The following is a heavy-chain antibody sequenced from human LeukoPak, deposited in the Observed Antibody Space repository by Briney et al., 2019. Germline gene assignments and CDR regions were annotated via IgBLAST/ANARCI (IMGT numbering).Heavy chain of an antibody. V-gene: IGHV4-59*08. CDR2: IYYSGST. CDR1: GGSISIYY. J-gene: IGHJ4*02. D-gene: IGHD1-26*01. Sequence: SETLSLTCTVSGGSISIYYWSWIRQPPGKGLEWIGYIYYSGSTNYNPSLKSRVTISVDTSKNQFSLKLSSVTAADTAVYYCARHLGQLDYFDYWGQGTLVTVSS. CDR3: ARHLGQLDYFDY.